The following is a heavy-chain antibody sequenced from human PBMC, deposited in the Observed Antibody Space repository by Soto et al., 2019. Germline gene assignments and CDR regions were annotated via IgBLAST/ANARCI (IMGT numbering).Heavy chain of an antibody. CDR3: AVDPPWGSYRYTLFYY. CDR1: GYTFTSYD. Sequence: ASVKVSCKASGYTFTSYDINWVRQATGQGLEWMGWMNPNSGNTGYAQKFQGRVTMTRNTSISTAYMELSSLRSEDTAVYYCAVDPPWGSYRYTLFYYWGQGTLVTVSS. J-gene: IGHJ4*02. CDR2: MNPNSGNT. V-gene: IGHV1-8*01. D-gene: IGHD3-16*02.